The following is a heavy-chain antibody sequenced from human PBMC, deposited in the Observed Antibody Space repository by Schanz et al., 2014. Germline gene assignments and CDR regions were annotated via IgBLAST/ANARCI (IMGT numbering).Heavy chain of an antibody. J-gene: IGHJ3*01. CDR3: ARTASHDVWRGYIPHYAFDL. D-gene: IGHD3-3*01. V-gene: IGHV1-2*06. Sequence: QVLLVQSGAEVKQPGASVKVSCKASGYTFTAYFIHWVRQAPGQGLEWMGRINPNSGGTNYAQKFQGMVTMTSDTSITTVYMEVNSLTSDDTAVFYCARTASHDVWRGYIPHYAFDLWGQGTVVIVSS. CDR2: INPNSGGT. CDR1: GYTFTAYF.